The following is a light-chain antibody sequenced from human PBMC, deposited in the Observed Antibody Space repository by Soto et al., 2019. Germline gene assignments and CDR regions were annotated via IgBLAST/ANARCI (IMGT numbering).Light chain of an antibody. V-gene: IGLV1-44*01. CDR2: SND. CDR3: AIWDLTLSAWV. J-gene: IGLJ3*02. CDR1: TSNIGSNT. Sequence: QSALTQPPSASGTPGQRVTISCSGTTSNIGSNTVSWYHHLPGTAPKLLIYSNDQRPSGVPDRFSGSKSGTSASLVISGLQSEDEADYYCAIWDLTLSAWVFGGGTQLTVL.